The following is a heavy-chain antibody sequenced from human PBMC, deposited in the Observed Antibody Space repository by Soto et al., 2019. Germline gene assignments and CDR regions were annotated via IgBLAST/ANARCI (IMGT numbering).Heavy chain of an antibody. CDR1: GFTFSSYG. V-gene: IGHV3-30*18. D-gene: IGHD2-15*01. Sequence: QVQLVESGGGVVQPGRSLRLSCAASGFTFSSYGMHWVRQAPGKGLEWVAVISYDGSNKYYADSVKGRFTISRDNSKNTLYLQMSSRRAEDTAVYYCAKGGGSGMDVWGQGTTVTVSS. J-gene: IGHJ6*02. CDR2: ISYDGSNK. CDR3: AKGGGSGMDV.